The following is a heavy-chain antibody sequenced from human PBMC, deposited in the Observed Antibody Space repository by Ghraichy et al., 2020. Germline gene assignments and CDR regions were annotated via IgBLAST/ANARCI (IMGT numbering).Heavy chain of an antibody. CDR2: ISSTSTFT. CDR3: ARARGGGADYFDY. V-gene: IGHV3-11*06. Sequence: GGSLRLSCAASGFTFNDYYMTWIRQAPGKGLEWISCISSTSTFTNYADSVKGRFTISRDNAKNSLFLQMNSLRVEDTAVYYCARARGGGADYFDYWGQGTLVTVSS. D-gene: IGHD2-15*01. CDR1: GFTFNDYY. J-gene: IGHJ4*02.